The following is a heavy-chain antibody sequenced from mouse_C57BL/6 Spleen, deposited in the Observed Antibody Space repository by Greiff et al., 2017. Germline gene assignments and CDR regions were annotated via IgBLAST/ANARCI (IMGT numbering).Heavy chain of an antibody. CDR3: ARDYGNYQYYFDY. D-gene: IGHD2-1*01. Sequence: EVQLQESGGGLVKPGGSLKLSCAASGFTFSDYGMHWVRQAPEKGLEWVAYISSGSSTIYYADTVKGRFTISRDNAKNTLFLQMTSLRSEDTAMYYCARDYGNYQYYFDYWGQGTTLTVSS. CDR2: ISSGSSTI. J-gene: IGHJ2*01. V-gene: IGHV5-17*01. CDR1: GFTFSDYG.